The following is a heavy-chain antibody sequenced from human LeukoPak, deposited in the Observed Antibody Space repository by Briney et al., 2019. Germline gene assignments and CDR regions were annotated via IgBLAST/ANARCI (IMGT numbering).Heavy chain of an antibody. Sequence: GASVKVSCKASGYTFTSYGISWVRQAPGQGLEWMGWINAGNGNTKYSQKFQGRVTITRDTSASTAYMELSSLRSEDTAVYYCARVRGIVATTNNWFDPWGQGTLVTVSS. CDR1: GYTFTSYG. CDR3: ARVRGIVATTNNWFDP. V-gene: IGHV1-3*01. D-gene: IGHD5-12*01. J-gene: IGHJ5*02. CDR2: INAGNGNT.